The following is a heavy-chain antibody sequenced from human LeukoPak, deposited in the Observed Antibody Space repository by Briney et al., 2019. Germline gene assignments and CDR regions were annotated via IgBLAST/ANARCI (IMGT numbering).Heavy chain of an antibody. CDR3: ARVKGRYCTNGVCGNWFDR. CDR2: IYYSGST. Sequence: SETLSLTCTVSGVSISSSSYYWGSLRQPPGKVLGWNASIYYSGSTYYNPSLKSRVTISVDTSKNQFSLKLSSVTAADTAVYYCARVKGRYCTNGVCGNWFDRWGEGTLVTVSS. J-gene: IGHJ5*02. D-gene: IGHD2-8*01. V-gene: IGHV4-39*07. CDR1: GVSISSSSYY.